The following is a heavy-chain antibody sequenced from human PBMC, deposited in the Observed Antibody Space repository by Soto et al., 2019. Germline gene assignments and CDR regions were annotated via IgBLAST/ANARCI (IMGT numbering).Heavy chain of an antibody. J-gene: IGHJ2*01. Sequence: PSETLSLTCTVSGGSISSGGYYWSWIRQHPGKGLEWIGYIYYSGSTYYNPSLKSRVTISVDTSKNQFSLKLSSVTAADTAVYCCAREMGYCSGGSCYSWSAGWYFDLWGRGTLVTVSS. D-gene: IGHD2-15*01. CDR1: GGSISSGGYY. CDR3: AREMGYCSGGSCYSWSAGWYFDL. V-gene: IGHV4-31*03. CDR2: IYYSGST.